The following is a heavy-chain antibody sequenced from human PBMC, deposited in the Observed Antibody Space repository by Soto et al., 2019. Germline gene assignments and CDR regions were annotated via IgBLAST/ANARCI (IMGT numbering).Heavy chain of an antibody. CDR2: ISYDGNKK. J-gene: IGHJ6*02. D-gene: IGHD2-15*01. CDR3: ARAGCDGGTCYTLVGLRYGMDV. CDR1: GFTFSNYA. V-gene: IGHV3-30-3*01. Sequence: QVQLVESGGGVVQPGRSLRLSCAASGFTFSNYAMYWVRQAPGKGLEWVAVISYDGNKKYYADSVKGRFTISRDNSKNPLYLQMNSLRAEDTAVYYCARAGCDGGTCYTLVGLRYGMDVWGQGTTVTVSS.